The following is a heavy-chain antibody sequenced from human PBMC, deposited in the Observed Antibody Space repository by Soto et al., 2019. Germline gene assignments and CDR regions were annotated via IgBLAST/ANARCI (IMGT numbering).Heavy chain of an antibody. J-gene: IGHJ4*02. CDR2: IYWDDDK. CDR3: AADSRYYYDSSGSN. D-gene: IGHD3-22*01. Sequence: SGPTLVNPTQTLTLTCTFSGFSLSTSGVGVGWIRQPPGKALEWLVVIYWDDDKRYSPSLKSRLTITKDTSKNQVVLTMTNMDPVDTAVYYRAADSRYYYDSSGSNWGQGTLVTVSS. V-gene: IGHV2-5*02. CDR1: GFSLSTSGVG.